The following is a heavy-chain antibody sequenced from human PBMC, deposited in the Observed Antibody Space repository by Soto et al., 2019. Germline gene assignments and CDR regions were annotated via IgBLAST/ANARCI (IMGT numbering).Heavy chain of an antibody. CDR1: GFTFNNYG. Sequence: EVQLLESGGGLVQPGGSLRLSCAASGFTFNNYGMSWVRQAPGKGLEWVSAINDNGGSTYYADSVKGRFTISRDNSKNTVYLQMHGLRSEDTAVYYSATAATVVTLYYFDYWGQGPLVTVSS. D-gene: IGHD4-17*01. V-gene: IGHV3-23*01. CDR3: ATAATVVTLYYFDY. J-gene: IGHJ4*02. CDR2: INDNGGST.